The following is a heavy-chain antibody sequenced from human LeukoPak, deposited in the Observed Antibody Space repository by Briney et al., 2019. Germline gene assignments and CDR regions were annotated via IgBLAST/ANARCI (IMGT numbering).Heavy chain of an antibody. V-gene: IGHV3-33*06. CDR1: GFTFSSYG. J-gene: IGHJ6*02. D-gene: IGHD6-13*01. Sequence: GRSLRLSCAASGFTFSSYGMHWVRQAPGKGLEWVAVIWYDGSNKYYADSVKGRFTISRDNSKNTLYLQMNSLRAEDTAVYYCAKDRPAAGTNYYYGMDVWGQGTTVTVSS. CDR2: IWYDGSNK. CDR3: AKDRPAAGTNYYYGMDV.